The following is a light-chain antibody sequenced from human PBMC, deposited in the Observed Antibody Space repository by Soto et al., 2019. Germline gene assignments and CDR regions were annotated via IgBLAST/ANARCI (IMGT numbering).Light chain of an antibody. J-gene: IGKJ2*01. CDR1: QSVTNY. V-gene: IGKV1-39*01. CDR3: QQSYDTRMYT. CDR2: SAS. Sequence: DIQMTQSPSSLSASVGGRVTITCRASQSVTNYLNWYQQKPGKAPILLIYSASTLQSGVPSRFSGSGSGTDFTLTISTLQPEDFATYFCQQSYDTRMYTFGQGTKLEI.